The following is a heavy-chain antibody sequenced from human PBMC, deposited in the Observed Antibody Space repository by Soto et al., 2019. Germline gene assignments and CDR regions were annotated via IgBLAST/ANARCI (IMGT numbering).Heavy chain of an antibody. CDR3: ARDRHCTNGVCYIKGFDY. CDR1: GGSISSYY. J-gene: IGHJ4*02. Sequence: SETLSLTCTVSGGSISSYYWSWIRQPPGKGLEWIGYIYYSGSTNYNPSLKSRVTISVDTSKNQFSLKLSSVTAADTAVYYCARDRHCTNGVCYIKGFDYWGQGTLVTVSS. V-gene: IGHV4-59*12. D-gene: IGHD2-8*01. CDR2: IYYSGST.